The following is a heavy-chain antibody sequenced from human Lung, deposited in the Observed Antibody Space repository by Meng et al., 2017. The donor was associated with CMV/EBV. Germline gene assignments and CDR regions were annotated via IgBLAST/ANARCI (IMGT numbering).Heavy chain of an antibody. V-gene: IGHV2-5*01. D-gene: IGHD3-22*01. CDR3: AHRQASYDNTELFDY. CDR1: GFSLSTSGVG. CDR2: IYWNDNK. Sequence: GPTLVXPTQTLTLTCTFSGFSLSTSGVGVAWIRQPPGKALEWLALIYWNDNKRYSPSLKSRFTITKDTYKNQVVLTMTYMDPVDTATYYSAHRQASYDNTELFDYWGRGTLVTVSS. J-gene: IGHJ4*01.